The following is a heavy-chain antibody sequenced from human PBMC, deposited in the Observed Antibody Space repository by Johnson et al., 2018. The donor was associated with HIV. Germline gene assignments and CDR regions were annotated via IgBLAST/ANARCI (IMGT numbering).Heavy chain of an antibody. CDR3: AKDRTGFDAFDI. Sequence: QVQLVESGGGVVQPGRSLRLSCAASGLTFSSYAFHWVRQAPAKGLEWVAFTRYDGSNKYYADSVKGRFTISRDNSKNTLYLQMNSLRAEDTAVYYCAKDRTGFDAFDIWGQGTMVTVSS. V-gene: IGHV3-30*02. CDR2: TRYDGSNK. J-gene: IGHJ3*02. D-gene: IGHD1-1*01. CDR1: GLTFSSYA.